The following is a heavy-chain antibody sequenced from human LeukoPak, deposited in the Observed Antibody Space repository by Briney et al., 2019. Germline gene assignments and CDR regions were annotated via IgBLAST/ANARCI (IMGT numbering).Heavy chain of an antibody. J-gene: IGHJ4*02. CDR3: ARDPPYSYYYDSSGYYYVDY. CDR2: ISSSSSYI. CDR1: GFTFSSYS. V-gene: IGHV3-21*01. D-gene: IGHD3-22*01. Sequence: GGSLRLSCAASGFTFSSYSMNWVRQAPGKGLEWVSSISSSSSYIYYADSVKGRFTISRDNAKNSLYLQMNSLRAEDTAVCYCARDPPYSYYYDSSGYYYVDYWGQGTLVTVSS.